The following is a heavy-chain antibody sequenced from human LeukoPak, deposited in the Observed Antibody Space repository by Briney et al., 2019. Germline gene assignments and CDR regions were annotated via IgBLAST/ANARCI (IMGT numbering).Heavy chain of an antibody. CDR1: GFTFSSYG. CDR3: AKDRGAVANYFDY. V-gene: IGHV3-23*01. D-gene: IGHD6-19*01. J-gene: IGHJ4*02. CDR2: ISGSGGST. Sequence: GGSLRLSCAASGFTFSSYGMHWVRQAPGKGLEWVSAISGSGGSTYYADSVKGRFTISRDNSKNTLYLQMNSLRAEDTAVYYCAKDRGAVANYFDYWGQGTLVTVSS.